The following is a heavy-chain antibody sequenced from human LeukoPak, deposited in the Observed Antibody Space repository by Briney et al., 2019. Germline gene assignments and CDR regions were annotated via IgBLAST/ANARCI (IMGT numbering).Heavy chain of an antibody. V-gene: IGHV4-61*02. Sequence: SETLSLTCTVSGDSISSAGYYWTWIRQPAGEGLEWIGRFYTSGSTNYNPSLKSRVTISADTSKNQFSLRLSSVTAADTAVYYCARGSIAVGVGFFDPWGQGTLVTVSS. CDR1: GDSISSAGYY. CDR3: ARGSIAVGVGFFDP. J-gene: IGHJ5*02. CDR2: FYTSGST. D-gene: IGHD6-19*01.